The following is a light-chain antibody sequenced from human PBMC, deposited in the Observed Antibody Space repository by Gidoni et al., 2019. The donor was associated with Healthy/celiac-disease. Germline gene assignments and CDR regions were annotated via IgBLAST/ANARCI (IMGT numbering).Light chain of an antibody. Sequence: SSELTQDPAVSVALGQTVRSTCQGDSLRSYYASWYQQKPGKAPELVIYGNNNRPSGITDRFSGSSSGNTASLTITGSPAEDEAYYYCNARDTSGNHVVFGGGTKLTVL. CDR1: SLRSYY. J-gene: IGLJ2*01. V-gene: IGLV3-19*01. CDR3: NARDTSGNHVV. CDR2: GNN.